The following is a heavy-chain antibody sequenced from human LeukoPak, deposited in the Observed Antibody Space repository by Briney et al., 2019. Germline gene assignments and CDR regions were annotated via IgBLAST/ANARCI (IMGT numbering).Heavy chain of an antibody. CDR2: VHYSGST. J-gene: IGHJ4*02. V-gene: IGHV4-39*07. D-gene: IGHD3-9*01. Sequence: SETLSLTCSVSGGSISSSSYFWGWIRQPPGKGLEWIASVHYSGSTYYNPSLKSRVTISVDTSKNQFSLKLSSVTAADTAVYYCARRQSSPTHRYFDWFSVNFFDYWGQGTLVTVSS. CDR3: ARRQSSPTHRYFDWFSVNFFDY. CDR1: GGSISSSSYF.